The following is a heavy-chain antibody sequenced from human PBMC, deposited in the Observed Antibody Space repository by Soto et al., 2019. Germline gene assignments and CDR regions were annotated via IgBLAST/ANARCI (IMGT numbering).Heavy chain of an antibody. J-gene: IGHJ4*02. D-gene: IGHD3-22*01. Sequence: SETLSLTCTVSGGSISSYYWSWIRQPPGKGLEWIGYIYYSGSTNYNPSLKSRVTISVDTSKNQFSLKLSSVTAADTAVYYCARGRYYDSSGYYPTFDYWGQGTLVTVSS. CDR1: GGSISSYY. V-gene: IGHV4-59*01. CDR3: ARGRYYDSSGYYPTFDY. CDR2: IYYSGST.